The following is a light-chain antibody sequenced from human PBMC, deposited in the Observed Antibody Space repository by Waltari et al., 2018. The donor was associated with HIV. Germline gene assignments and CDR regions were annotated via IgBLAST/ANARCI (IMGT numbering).Light chain of an antibody. Sequence: QSALTQPASVSGSPGQSITISCTGTSSDVGSYNLVSWYQQHPGKAPKLMIYEVSKRPSGVSKRFSGSKSGNTASLTISGLQAEDEADYYCCSYADTSPVVFGGGTKLTVV. CDR1: SSDVGSYNL. V-gene: IGLV2-23*02. CDR2: EVS. CDR3: CSYADTSPVV. J-gene: IGLJ2*01.